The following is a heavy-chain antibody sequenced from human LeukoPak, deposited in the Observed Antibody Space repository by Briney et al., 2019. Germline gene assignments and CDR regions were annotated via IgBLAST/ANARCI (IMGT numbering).Heavy chain of an antibody. J-gene: IGHJ4*02. D-gene: IGHD3-10*01. CDR2: IYTSGST. Sequence: SETLSLTCTVSGGSISSYYWSWIRQPPGKGLEWIGYIYTSGSTNYNPSLKSRVTISVDTSKNQFSLKLSSVTAADTAVCYCARRGSGSYSPHYFDYWGQGTLVTVSS. CDR3: ARRGSGSYSPHYFDY. CDR1: GGSISSYY. V-gene: IGHV4-4*09.